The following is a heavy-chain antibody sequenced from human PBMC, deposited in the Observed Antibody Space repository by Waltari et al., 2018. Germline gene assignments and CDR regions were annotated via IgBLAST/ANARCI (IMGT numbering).Heavy chain of an antibody. J-gene: IGHJ4*02. V-gene: IGHV1-69*01. Sequence: QVQLVQSGAEVKKPGSSVKVSCKASGGTFSSYAISWVRQAPGQGLEWVGGIIPSVGTANYAQKFQGRVTITADESTSTAYMELSSLRSEDTAVYYCASRNIVVVPAATGQFDYWGQGTLVTVSS. D-gene: IGHD2-2*01. CDR2: IIPSVGTA. CDR1: GGTFSSYA. CDR3: ASRNIVVVPAATGQFDY.